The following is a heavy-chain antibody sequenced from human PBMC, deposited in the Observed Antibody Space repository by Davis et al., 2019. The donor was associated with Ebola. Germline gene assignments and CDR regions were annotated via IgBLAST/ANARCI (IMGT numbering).Heavy chain of an antibody. CDR2: IYYSGST. Sequence: SETLSLTCTVSGGSISSYYWSWIRQPPGKGLEWIGYIYYSGSTNYNPSLKRRVTISVDTSKNQFSLKLSSVTAADTAVYYCARHGVFDWNYVWFDPWGQGTLVTVSS. D-gene: IGHD1-7*01. CDR3: ARHGVFDWNYVWFDP. V-gene: IGHV4-59*08. CDR1: GGSISSYY. J-gene: IGHJ5*02.